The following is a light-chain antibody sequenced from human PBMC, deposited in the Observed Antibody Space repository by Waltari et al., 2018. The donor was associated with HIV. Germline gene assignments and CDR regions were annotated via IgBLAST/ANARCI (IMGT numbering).Light chain of an antibody. J-gene: IGKJ4*01. CDR1: QNITRY. CDR2: AAT. CDR3: QQSYSSLLT. V-gene: IGKV1-39*01. Sequence: DIQMTQSPSSLSASVGDRVTITCRASQNITRYLNWYQKKVGTAPKLLIYAATSLQSGVPSRFSGSGSGTDFTLTISSLLPEDFATYYCQQSYSSLLTFGGGTKVEIK.